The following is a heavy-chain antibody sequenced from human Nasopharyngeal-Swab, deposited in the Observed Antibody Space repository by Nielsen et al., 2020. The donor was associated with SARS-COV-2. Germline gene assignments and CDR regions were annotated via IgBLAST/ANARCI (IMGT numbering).Heavy chain of an antibody. J-gene: IGHJ4*02. CDR2: INPSGGST. CDR3: ARVGYSYGYADY. Sequence: ASVKVSCKASGYTFTSYYMHWVRQAPGQGLEWIGIINPSGGSTSYAQKFQGRVTMTRDTSTSTVYMELSSLRSEDTAVYYCARVGYSYGYADYWGQGTLVTVSS. V-gene: IGHV1-46*01. CDR1: GYTFTSYY. D-gene: IGHD5-18*01.